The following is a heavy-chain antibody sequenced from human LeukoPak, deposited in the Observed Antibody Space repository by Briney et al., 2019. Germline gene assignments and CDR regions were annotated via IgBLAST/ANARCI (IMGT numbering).Heavy chain of an antibody. Sequence: ASVKVSCKASGYTFTSYDINWVRQAPGQGLEWMGWISAYNGNTNYAQKLQGRVTMTTDTSTSTAYMELRSLRSDDTAVYYCARRRNDYHYGMDVWGQGTTVTVSS. CDR2: ISAYNGNT. J-gene: IGHJ6*02. V-gene: IGHV1-18*01. CDR1: GYTFTSYD. CDR3: ARRRNDYHYGMDV.